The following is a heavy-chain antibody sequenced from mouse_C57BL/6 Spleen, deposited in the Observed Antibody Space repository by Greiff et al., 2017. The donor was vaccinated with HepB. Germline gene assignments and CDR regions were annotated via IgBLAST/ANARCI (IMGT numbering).Heavy chain of an antibody. D-gene: IGHD1-1*01. CDR3: ARAEGFTTVVGTGFDY. J-gene: IGHJ2*01. CDR2: IDPNSGGT. CDR1: GYTFTSYW. Sequence: QVQLQQPGAELVKPGASVKLSCKASGYTFTSYWMHWVKQRPGRGLEWIGRIDPNSGGTKYNEKFKSKATLTVDKPSSTAYMQLSSLTSEDSAVYDCARAEGFTTVVGTGFDYWGQGTTLTVSS. V-gene: IGHV1-72*01.